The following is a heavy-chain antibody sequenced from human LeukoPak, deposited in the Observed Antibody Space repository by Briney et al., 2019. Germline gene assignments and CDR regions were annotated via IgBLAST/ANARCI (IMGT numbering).Heavy chain of an antibody. CDR2: IKQDGSEE. CDR1: GFSFNTYW. J-gene: IGHJ4*02. CDR3: ARDRYSSDWKFFDY. D-gene: IGHD6-19*01. Sequence: PGGSQSGACAASGFSFNTYWMSWVRQAPGEGLEWVANIKQDGSEEDYVDSVKGRFTISRDNAKNSLYLQMNSLRAEDTAVYYCARDRYSSDWKFFDYWGQGSLVFVSS. V-gene: IGHV3-7*01.